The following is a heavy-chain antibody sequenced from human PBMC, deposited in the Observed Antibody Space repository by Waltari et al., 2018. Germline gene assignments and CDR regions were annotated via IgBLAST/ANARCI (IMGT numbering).Heavy chain of an antibody. D-gene: IGHD5-18*01. J-gene: IGHJ6*02. CDR3: ARDRTIQLWTGRYYYYGMDV. Sequence: EVQVVESGGGLVQPGGSLRLSCAASGFTVSSNYISWVRQAPGKGLEWVLVIYGGGSTYYADSVKGRFTISSDNSKNTLYLQMNSLRAEDTAVYYCARDRTIQLWTGRYYYYGMDVWGQGTTVTVSS. V-gene: IGHV3-53*01. CDR2: IYGGGST. CDR1: GFTVSSNY.